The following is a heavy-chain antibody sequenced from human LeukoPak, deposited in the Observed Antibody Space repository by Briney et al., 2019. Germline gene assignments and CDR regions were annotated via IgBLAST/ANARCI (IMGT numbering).Heavy chain of an antibody. CDR2: IKEDGSEE. CDR1: GFTFSSYW. D-gene: IGHD3-22*01. CDR3: ARDWLAGNPYHAFDL. V-gene: IGHV3-7*01. J-gene: IGHJ3*01. Sequence: TGGSLRLSCEASGFTFSSYWMSWVRQAPGKGLQWVANIKEDGSEEYYVDSVKGRFSISRDNAKNSLYLQMNSLRAEDTAVYYCARDWLAGNPYHAFDLWGKGTMVTVSS.